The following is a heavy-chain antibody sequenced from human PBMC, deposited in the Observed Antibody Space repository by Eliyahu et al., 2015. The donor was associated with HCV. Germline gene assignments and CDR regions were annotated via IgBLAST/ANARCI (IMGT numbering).Heavy chain of an antibody. CDR3: ASGGGGIAVAGTGGWFDP. CDR1: GGSIPTYY. V-gene: IGHV4-59*01. D-gene: IGHD6-19*01. Sequence: QVQLQESGPGLVKSSETLSLTCTVSGGSIPTYYWSWIRQPPGKGLEWIGYIHYSGSTNYNPSLKSRVTMSVDTSKNQFSLKLTSVTAADTGVYYCASGGGGIAVAGTGGWFDPWGQGTLITVSS. J-gene: IGHJ5*02. CDR2: IHYSGST.